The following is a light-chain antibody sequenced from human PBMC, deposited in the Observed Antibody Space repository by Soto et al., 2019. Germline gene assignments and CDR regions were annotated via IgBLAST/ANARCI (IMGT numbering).Light chain of an antibody. J-gene: IGKJ5*01. CDR1: QSVDND. V-gene: IGKV3-15*01. CDR3: QQYNSWPPIT. CDR2: GAS. Sequence: SVTSPEKETLSCTASQSVDNDLAWYQQKPGQAPRLLIYGASTWATGIPARFSGSGSGTEFILTISSLQSEDFAVYYCQQYNSWPPITFGQGTRLEIK.